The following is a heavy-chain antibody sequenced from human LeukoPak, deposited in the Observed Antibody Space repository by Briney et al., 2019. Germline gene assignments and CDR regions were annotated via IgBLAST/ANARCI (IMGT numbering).Heavy chain of an antibody. D-gene: IGHD1-26*01. CDR2: INPNSGGT. J-gene: IGHJ3*02. CDR3: ARSGRGGASDI. Sequence: ASVKVSCKASGYTFTGYYMHWVRQAPGQGLEWMGWINPNSGGTNYAQKFQGRVTITRNTSISTAYMELSSLRSEDTAVYYCARSGRGGASDIWGQGTMVTVSS. CDR1: GYTFTGYY. V-gene: IGHV1-2*02.